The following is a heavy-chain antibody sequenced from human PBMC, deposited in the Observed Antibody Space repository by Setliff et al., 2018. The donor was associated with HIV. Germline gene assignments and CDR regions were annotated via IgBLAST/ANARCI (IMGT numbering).Heavy chain of an antibody. CDR2: IYYSGST. V-gene: IGHV4-59*04. CDR3: ARHGYYGSGSYRSPLDY. CDR1: GGSIRSHY. Sequence: SETLSLTCTVSGGSIRSHYWSWIRQAPGKGLEWIGNIYYSGSTYYNPSLKSRVTISVDTSKNQFSLKLSSVTAADTAVYYCARHGYYGSGSYRSPLDYWGQGTLVT. D-gene: IGHD3-10*01. J-gene: IGHJ4*02.